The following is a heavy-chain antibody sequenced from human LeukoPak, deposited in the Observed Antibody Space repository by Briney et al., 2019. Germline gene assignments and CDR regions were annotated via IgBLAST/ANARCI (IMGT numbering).Heavy chain of an antibody. J-gene: IGHJ4*02. CDR3: ARGGYYYDSSGYLSYYFDY. CDR2: IYYSGST. CDR1: GGSISSYY. V-gene: IGHV4-59*01. D-gene: IGHD3-22*01. Sequence: SETLSLTCTVSGGSISSYYWSWIRQPPGKGLEWIGYIYYSGSTNYNPSLKSRVTISVDTSKNQFSLKLSSATAADTAVYYCARGGYYYDSSGYLSYYFDYWGQGTLVTVSS.